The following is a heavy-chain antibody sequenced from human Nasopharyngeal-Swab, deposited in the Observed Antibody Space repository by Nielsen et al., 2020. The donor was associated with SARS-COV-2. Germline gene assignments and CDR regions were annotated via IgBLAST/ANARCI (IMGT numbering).Heavy chain of an antibody. V-gene: IGHV5-51*01. CDR1: GYSFTSYW. J-gene: IGHJ6*03. Sequence: GESLKISCKGSGYSFTSYWIGWVRQMPGKGLEWMGIIYPGDSDTRYSPSFQGQVTISADKSISTAYLQWSSLKASDTAMYYCARQAPHYDFWSGCAYYMDVWGKGTTVTVSS. CDR2: IYPGDSDT. D-gene: IGHD3-3*01. CDR3: ARQAPHYDFWSGCAYYMDV.